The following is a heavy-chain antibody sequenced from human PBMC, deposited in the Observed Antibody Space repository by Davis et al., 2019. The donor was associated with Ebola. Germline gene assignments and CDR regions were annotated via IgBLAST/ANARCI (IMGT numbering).Heavy chain of an antibody. V-gene: IGHV3-74*01. Sequence: GESLKISCAASGFTFKTFWMHWVRQVPGKGLVWVSGIDFDGSKTDYADSVKGRFTISRDNAENTVFLQMNSVRPEDTAVYYCARVRGGSEWFWHFDYWGQGTQVTVSS. J-gene: IGHJ4*02. CDR3: ARVRGGSEWFWHFDY. CDR2: IDFDGSKT. D-gene: IGHD3-3*01. CDR1: GFTFKTFW.